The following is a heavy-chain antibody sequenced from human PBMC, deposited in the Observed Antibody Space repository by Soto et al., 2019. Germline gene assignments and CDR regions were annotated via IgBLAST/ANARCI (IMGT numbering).Heavy chain of an antibody. CDR3: ARHSDIVVVPAAILSWFDP. CDR2: IDPSDSYT. V-gene: IGHV5-10-1*01. J-gene: IGHJ5*02. D-gene: IGHD2-2*01. Sequence: GESMKISCKGSGYSFTSYWISWVRQMPGKGLEWMGRIDPSDSYTNYSPSFQGHVTISADKSISTAYLQWSSLKASDTAMYYCARHSDIVVVPAAILSWFDPWGQGTLVTLSS. CDR1: GYSFTSYW.